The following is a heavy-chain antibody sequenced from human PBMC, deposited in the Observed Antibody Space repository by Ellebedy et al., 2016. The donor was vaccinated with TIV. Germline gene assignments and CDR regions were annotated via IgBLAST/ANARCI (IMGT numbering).Heavy chain of an antibody. V-gene: IGHV1-46*01. CDR3: ATRSRSVSYYYYGMDV. D-gene: IGHD2-15*01. CDR2: LNPSTGGT. CDR1: GYTFTTYY. J-gene: IGHJ6*02. Sequence: ASVKVSCKASGYTFTTYYIHWVRQAPGQGLEWVGTLNPSTGGTSYAQKFQGRVTMTEDTSTDTAYMELSSLRSEDTAVYYCATRSRSVSYYYYGMDVWGQGTTVTVSS.